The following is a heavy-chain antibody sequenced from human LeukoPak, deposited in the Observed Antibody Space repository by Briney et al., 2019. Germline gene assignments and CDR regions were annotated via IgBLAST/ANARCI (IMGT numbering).Heavy chain of an antibody. CDR2: ISGSGGGA. Sequence: GGSLRLSCAASGFTFSSYAMSWVRQAPGKGLEWVAAISGSGGGAYYADSVKGRFTISRDNSKNTLYLQMNSLRAEDTAVYYCAKSPISITIFGVVIPGSGEFDYWGQGTLVTVSS. CDR3: AKSPISITIFGVVIPGSGEFDY. V-gene: IGHV3-23*01. CDR1: GFTFSSYA. J-gene: IGHJ4*02. D-gene: IGHD3-3*01.